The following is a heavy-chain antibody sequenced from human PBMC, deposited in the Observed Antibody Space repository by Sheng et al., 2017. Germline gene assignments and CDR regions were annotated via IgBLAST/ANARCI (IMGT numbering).Heavy chain of an antibody. J-gene: IGHJ4*02. CDR2: DKARMEVEK. D-gene: IGHD2-2*01. Sequence: EVQLVESGGRLGPAGGSLRLSCGASGFTFSNYWMSWVRQAPGKGLEWVANDKARMEVEKYYVDSVKGRFTISRDNAKNSLYLQMSSLRAEDTAVYYCAQSSSLFYWGQGTLVTVSS. CDR3: AQSSSLFY. CDR1: GFTFSNYW. V-gene: IGHV3-7*05.